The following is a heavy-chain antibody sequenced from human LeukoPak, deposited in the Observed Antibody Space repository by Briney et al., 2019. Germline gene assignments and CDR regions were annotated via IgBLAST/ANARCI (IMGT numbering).Heavy chain of an antibody. J-gene: IGHJ5*02. Sequence: PGGSLRLSCAASGFTFSGSAMHWVRQASGKGLEWVGRIRSKANSYATAYAASVKGRFTISRDDSKNTAYLQMNSLKTEDTAVYYCTRQQTVDTAMNTWGQGTLVTVSS. D-gene: IGHD5-18*01. CDR3: TRQQTVDTAMNT. V-gene: IGHV3-73*01. CDR2: IRSKANSYAT. CDR1: GFTFSGSA.